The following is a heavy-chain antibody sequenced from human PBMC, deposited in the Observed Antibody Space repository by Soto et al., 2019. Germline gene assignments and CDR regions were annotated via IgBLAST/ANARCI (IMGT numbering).Heavy chain of an antibody. V-gene: IGHV3-33*05. Sequence: QVQLVESGGGVVQPGTSLRLSCVGSGFTFRSYVIHWVRQAPGKGLEWVALTSYDGSNNFYGDSVKGRFTISRDNSRNTVALQLDSLRLEDTSLYYCARWGPTGGLDVWGQGTLVSVSS. CDR1: GFTFRSYV. CDR3: ARWGPTGGLDV. D-gene: IGHD3-16*01. J-gene: IGHJ4*02. CDR2: TSYDGSNN.